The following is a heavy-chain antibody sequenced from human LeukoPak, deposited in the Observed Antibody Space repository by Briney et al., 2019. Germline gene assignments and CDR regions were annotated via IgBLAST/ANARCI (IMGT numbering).Heavy chain of an antibody. Sequence: SETLSLTCTVSGGSISSYYWSWIRQPPGKGLEWIGYIYYSGSTNYNPSLKSRVTISVDTSKNQFSLKLSSVTAADTAVYYCARDRRDIVVVSGAFDIWGRGTMVTVSS. CDR2: IYYSGST. J-gene: IGHJ3*02. CDR1: GGSISSYY. D-gene: IGHD2-21*01. CDR3: ARDRRDIVVVSGAFDI. V-gene: IGHV4-59*01.